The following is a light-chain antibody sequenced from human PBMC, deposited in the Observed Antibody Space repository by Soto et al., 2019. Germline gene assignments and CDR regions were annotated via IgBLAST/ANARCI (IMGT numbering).Light chain of an antibody. CDR2: DST. CDR3: QSYDSSLSGYV. J-gene: IGLJ1*01. Sequence: QSLLTXPHSVSGAPGHRVSISCTGSSSNIGAGYDVHWYQHLPGTAPKLLIYDSTNRPSGVPERFSGSRSGTSASLAITGLQAEDEADYYCQSYDSSLSGYVFGSGTKVSVL. V-gene: IGLV1-40*01. CDR1: SSNIGAGYD.